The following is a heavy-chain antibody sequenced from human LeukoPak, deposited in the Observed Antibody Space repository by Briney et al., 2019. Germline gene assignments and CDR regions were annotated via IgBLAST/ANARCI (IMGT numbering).Heavy chain of an antibody. CDR1: GGSIISTTYY. CDR3: AGHRGSYYFYMDV. CDR2: IYYSGST. D-gene: IGHD3-10*01. V-gene: IGHV4-39*01. Sequence: PSETLSLTCTVSGGSIISTTYYWGWIRQPPGKGLEWIGSIYYSGSTYYNPSLKSRVTISVDTSKNQFSLKMRSETAADTAIYYCAGHRGSYYFYMDVWGKGTTVTVSS. J-gene: IGHJ6*03.